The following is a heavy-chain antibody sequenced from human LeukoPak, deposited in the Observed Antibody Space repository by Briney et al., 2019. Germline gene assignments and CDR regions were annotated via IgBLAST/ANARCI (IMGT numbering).Heavy chain of an antibody. CDR2: ISWDGGST. D-gene: IGHD1-1*01. Sequence: GGSLRLSCAASGFTFYDYTMHWARQARGKGVEGVSLISWDGGSTYYADSVKGRFTISRDNSKNSLYLQMNSLRTEDTALYYCAKEAERGVWLDYWGQGTLVTVSS. CDR1: GFTFYDYT. J-gene: IGHJ4*02. CDR3: AKEAERGVWLDY. V-gene: IGHV3-43*01.